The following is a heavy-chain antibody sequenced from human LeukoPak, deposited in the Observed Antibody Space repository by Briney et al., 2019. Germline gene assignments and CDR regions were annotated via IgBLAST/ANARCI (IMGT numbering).Heavy chain of an antibody. CDR1: GYTFTSYG. CDR2: ISAYNGNT. CDR3: ARAEGDYDFWSGYYIVPYYYYGMDV. J-gene: IGHJ6*02. D-gene: IGHD3-3*01. V-gene: IGHV1-18*01. Sequence: ASVKVSCKASGYTFTSYGISWVRQAPGQGLEWMGWISAYNGNTNYAQKLQGRVTMTTDASTSTAYMELRSLRSDDTAVYYCARAEGDYDFWSGYYIVPYYYYGMDVWGQGTTVTVSS.